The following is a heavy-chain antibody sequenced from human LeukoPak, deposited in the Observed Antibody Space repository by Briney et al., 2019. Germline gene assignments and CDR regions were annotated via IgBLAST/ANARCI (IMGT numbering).Heavy chain of an antibody. CDR2: ISAYNGNT. Sequence: ASVKVSCKASGYTFTRYGISWVRQAPGQGLEWMGWISAYNGNTKYAQKLQGRVTMTTDTSTSTAYMELRSLSSDDTAVYYCARDWYYYGSGSYYNSYDAFDIWGQGTMVTVSS. V-gene: IGHV1-18*01. CDR3: ARDWYYYGSGSYYNSYDAFDI. D-gene: IGHD3-10*01. J-gene: IGHJ3*02. CDR1: GYTFTRYG.